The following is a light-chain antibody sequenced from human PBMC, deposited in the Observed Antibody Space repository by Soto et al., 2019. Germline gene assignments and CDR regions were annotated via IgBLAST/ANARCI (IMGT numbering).Light chain of an antibody. V-gene: IGKV1-33*01. CDR2: DAS. CDR3: QQYDNLPPGVT. J-gene: IGKJ5*01. Sequence: LQMPHSTYTLSGSVLYMVPINFLSIQTISSWLAWYQQKPGKAPKLLIYDASNLETGVPSRFGGSGSGTDFTFTISSLQPEDIATYYCQQYDNLPPGVTFGQGTRLEIK. CDR1: QTISSW.